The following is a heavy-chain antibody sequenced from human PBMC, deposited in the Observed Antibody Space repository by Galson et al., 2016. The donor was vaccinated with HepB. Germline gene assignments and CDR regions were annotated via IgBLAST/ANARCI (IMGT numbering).Heavy chain of an antibody. CDR2: ISGSDGST. V-gene: IGHV3-23*01. CDR3: AKATATSWASFDY. CDR1: GFTFSPYA. J-gene: IGHJ4*02. Sequence: SLRLSCAASGFTFSPYAMNWVRQAPGKGLEWVSTISGSDGSTYYADSVKGRFTTSRDNSKITLYLQMNSLRAEDTAVYYCAKATATSWASFDYWGQGTLVTVSS. D-gene: IGHD1-1*01.